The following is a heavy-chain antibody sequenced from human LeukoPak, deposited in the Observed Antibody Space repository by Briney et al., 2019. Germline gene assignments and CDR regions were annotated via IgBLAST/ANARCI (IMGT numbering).Heavy chain of an antibody. J-gene: IGHJ3*01. CDR1: GFTFSNYA. V-gene: IGHV3-23*01. Sequence: GGSLRLSCAVSGFTFSNYAVSWVRQAPGKGLDWVSVISGPGTSTSYGNSVKGRFTISRDNSKNTVFLQMNSLRAEDTAVYYCARGGWVSSDAFDVWGQGTMVTVSS. D-gene: IGHD5/OR15-5a*01. CDR2: ISGPGTST. CDR3: ARGGWVSSDAFDV.